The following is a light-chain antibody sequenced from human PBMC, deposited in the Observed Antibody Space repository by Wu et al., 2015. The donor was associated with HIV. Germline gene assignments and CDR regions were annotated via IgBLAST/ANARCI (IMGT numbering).Light chain of an antibody. CDR2: DAS. J-gene: IGKJ4*01. CDR1: QSVGNF. V-gene: IGKV3-20*01. Sequence: EILLTQSPATLSLFPGERATLSCRASQSVGNFLAWYQQKPGQAPRLLIYDASAGPLAFPDRFSGSGSGTDFTLTISRLEPEDFAVYYCQQYGGSLPVTFGGGTKVEIK. CDR3: QQYGGSLPVT.